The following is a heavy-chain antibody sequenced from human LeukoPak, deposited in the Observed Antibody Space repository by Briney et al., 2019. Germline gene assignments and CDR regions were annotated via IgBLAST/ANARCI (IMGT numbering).Heavy chain of an antibody. CDR1: GFTFTSSA. J-gene: IGHJ4*02. Sequence: ASVKVSCKASGFTFTSSAVQWVRQARGRRLEWIGWIVVGSGNTNYAQMFRGRVTITRDMSTSTAYMELSSLRSEDTAVYYCAAPSRIQLDYWGQGTLVTVSS. V-gene: IGHV1-58*01. D-gene: IGHD5-18*01. CDR2: IVVGSGNT. CDR3: AAPSRIQLDY.